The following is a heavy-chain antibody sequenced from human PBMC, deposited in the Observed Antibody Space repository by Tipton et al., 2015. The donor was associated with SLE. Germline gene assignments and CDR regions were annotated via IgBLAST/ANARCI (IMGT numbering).Heavy chain of an antibody. CDR1: GFTFSSYG. J-gene: IGHJ2*01. Sequence: SLRLSCAASGFTFSSYGMHWVRQAPGKGLEWMAFIRYDGSNKYYADSVKGRFTISRDNSKNTLNLQMNSLRAEDTAVYYCAKRAAAGQRGYFDLWGRGTLVTVSS. V-gene: IGHV3-30*02. D-gene: IGHD6-13*01. CDR3: AKRAAAGQRGYFDL. CDR2: IRYDGSNK.